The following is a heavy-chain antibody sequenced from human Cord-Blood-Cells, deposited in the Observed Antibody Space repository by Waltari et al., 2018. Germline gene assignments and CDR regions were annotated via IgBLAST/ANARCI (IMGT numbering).Heavy chain of an antibody. CDR3: ANTARGYSYGYPDY. J-gene: IGHJ4*02. CDR1: GFTFSSYG. CDR2: ISYDGSNK. D-gene: IGHD5-18*01. V-gene: IGHV3-30*18. Sequence: QVQLVESGGDVVQPGRSLRLSCAASGFTFSSYGMHWVRQAPGKGLEWVAVISYDGSNKYYADSVKGRFTISRDNSKNTLYLQMNSLRAEDTAVYYCANTARGYSYGYPDYWGQGTLVTVSS.